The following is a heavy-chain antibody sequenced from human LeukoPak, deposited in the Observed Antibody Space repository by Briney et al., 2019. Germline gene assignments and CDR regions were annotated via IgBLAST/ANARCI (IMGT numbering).Heavy chain of an antibody. CDR3: ARVAAAGTPMGAFDI. V-gene: IGHV1-2*02. CDR2: INPNGGGT. CDR1: GYTFTGYY. J-gene: IGHJ3*02. Sequence: EASVKVSCKASGYTFTGYYMHWVRQAPGQGLEWMGWINPNGGGTNYAQKFQGRVTMTRDASISTAYMELSRLRSDDTAVYYCARVAAAGTPMGAFDIWGQGTMVTVSS. D-gene: IGHD6-13*01.